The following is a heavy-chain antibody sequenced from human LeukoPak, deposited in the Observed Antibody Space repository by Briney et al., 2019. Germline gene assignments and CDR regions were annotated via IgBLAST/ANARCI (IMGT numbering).Heavy chain of an antibody. CDR1: GYTFTGYY. J-gene: IGHJ1*01. CDR3: ARLAAVPG. Sequence: ASVKVSCKASGYTFTGYYLLWVRQAPGQGLEGIGWIHPNSGGTNYAQKFRGRVTMTRDTSISTAYMELSSLRSDDTAVYYCARLAAVPGWGQGTLVTVSS. CDR2: IHPNSGGT. V-gene: IGHV1-2*02. D-gene: IGHD6-19*01.